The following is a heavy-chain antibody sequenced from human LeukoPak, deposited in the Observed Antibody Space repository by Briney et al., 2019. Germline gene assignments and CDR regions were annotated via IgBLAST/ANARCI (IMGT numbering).Heavy chain of an antibody. CDR2: IWYDGDNK. J-gene: IGHJ4*02. D-gene: IGHD5-18*01. V-gene: IGHV3-33*01. CDR3: ARHPPGYSYGEPFDY. CDR1: GFTFSSYG. Sequence: GGSLRLSCGASGFTFSSYGMHWVRQAPGKGLEWVAVIWYDGDNKYYADSVKGRFTISRDNPKNTLYLQMNSLRAEDTAVYYCARHPPGYSYGEPFDYWGQGTLVTVSS.